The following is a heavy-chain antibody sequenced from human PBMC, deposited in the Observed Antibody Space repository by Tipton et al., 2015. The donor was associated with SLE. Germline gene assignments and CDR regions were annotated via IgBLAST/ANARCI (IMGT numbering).Heavy chain of an antibody. D-gene: IGHD6-13*01. CDR3: AVLSSSWYEGAFDI. CDR1: GFTFSSYG. Sequence: SLRLSCAASGFTFSSYGMHWVRQAPGKGLEWVAFIRYDGSNKYYADSVKGRFTISRDNAKNSLYLQMNSLRAEDTAVYYCAVLSSSWYEGAFDIWGQGTMVTVSS. V-gene: IGHV3-30*02. J-gene: IGHJ3*02. CDR2: IRYDGSNK.